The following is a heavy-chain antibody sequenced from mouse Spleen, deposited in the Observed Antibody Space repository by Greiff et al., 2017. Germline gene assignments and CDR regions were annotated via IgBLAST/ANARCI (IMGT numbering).Heavy chain of an antibody. CDR3: ARGAANWHFDY. CDR2: IYPGSGST. D-gene: IGHD4-1*01. CDR1: GYNFTSYW. Sequence: VQLQQPGAELVKPGTSVKLSCKASGYNFTSYWINWVKLRPGQGLEWIGDIYPGSGSTNYNEKFKSKATLTVDTSSSTAYMQLSSLASEDSALYYCARGAANWHFDYWGQGTTLTVSS. V-gene: IGHV1-55*01. J-gene: IGHJ2*01.